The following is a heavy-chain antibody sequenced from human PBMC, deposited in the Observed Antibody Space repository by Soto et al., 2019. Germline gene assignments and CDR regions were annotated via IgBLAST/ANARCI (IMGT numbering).Heavy chain of an antibody. CDR1: GFTFSAYA. CDR2: ISGSGGRT. CDR3: AKDRYYDVRGSVDF. V-gene: IGHV3-23*01. J-gene: IGHJ4*02. D-gene: IGHD3-22*01. Sequence: GGSLRLSCVVSGFTFSAYAITWVRQAPGKGLEWVSGISGSGGRTYHADSAKGRFTISRDNSKSTLYVQMNSLRVDDTAVYYCAKDRYYDVRGSVDFWGQGTRVTVS.